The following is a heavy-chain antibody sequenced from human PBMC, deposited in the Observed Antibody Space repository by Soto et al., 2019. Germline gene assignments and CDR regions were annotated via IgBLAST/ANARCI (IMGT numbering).Heavy chain of an antibody. J-gene: IGHJ6*02. V-gene: IGHV1-2*04. CDR2: INPNSGGT. CDR3: ARDVGYCSGGSCYPSLNYYGMDV. D-gene: IGHD2-15*01. CDR1: GYTFTGYY. Sequence: ASVKVSCKASGYTFTGYYMHWVRQAPGQGLEWMGWINPNSGGTNYAQKFQGWVTMTRDTSISTAYMELSRLRSDDTAVYYCARDVGYCSGGSCYPSLNYYGMDVWGQGTTVTVS.